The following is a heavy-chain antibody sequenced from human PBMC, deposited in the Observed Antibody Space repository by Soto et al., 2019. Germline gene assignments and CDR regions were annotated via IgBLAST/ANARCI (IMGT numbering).Heavy chain of an antibody. CDR2: IIPIFGTA. CDR1: GGTFSSYA. V-gene: IGHV1-69*01. J-gene: IGHJ6*02. D-gene: IGHD1-1*01. CDR3: ASRGTPEGYYHYGMDV. Sequence: QVQLGQSGAEVKKPGSSVKVSCKASGGTFSSYAISWVRQAPGQGLEWMGGIIPIFGTANYAQKFQGSVTITADESTSTADMELSSLRSEDTAVYYCASRGTPEGYYHYGMDVWGQVPTGTVAS.